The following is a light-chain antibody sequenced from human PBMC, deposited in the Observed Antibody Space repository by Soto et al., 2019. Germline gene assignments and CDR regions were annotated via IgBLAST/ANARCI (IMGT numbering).Light chain of an antibody. V-gene: IGLV1-51*01. CDR3: GTWDSSLSVVV. CDR1: YSNIGSNF. J-gene: IGLJ2*01. CDR2: DNS. Sequence: QSVLTKSSSVSAAAGQKVSISCSGSYSNIGSNFVSWYQHFPGSAPKLVIYDNSQRPSGIPDRFSGSKSGSSATLGITGLQTGDEADYYCGTWDSSLSVVVFGGGTKLTVL.